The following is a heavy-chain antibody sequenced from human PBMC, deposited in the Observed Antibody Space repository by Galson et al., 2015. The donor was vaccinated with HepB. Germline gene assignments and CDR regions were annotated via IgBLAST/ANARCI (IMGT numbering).Heavy chain of an antibody. CDR2: TYYRSKWYI. D-gene: IGHD3-3*01. Sequence: CAISGDSVSNNRPAWNWIRQSPSRGLEWLGRTYYRSKWYIDYAESVKSRITINRDTSKNQFSLQLNSVTPDDTAVYYCARDRGRFLEWLRGIDAFDIWGQGTMVTVSS. J-gene: IGHJ3*02. CDR3: ARDRGRFLEWLRGIDAFDI. CDR1: GDSVSNNRPA. V-gene: IGHV6-1*01.